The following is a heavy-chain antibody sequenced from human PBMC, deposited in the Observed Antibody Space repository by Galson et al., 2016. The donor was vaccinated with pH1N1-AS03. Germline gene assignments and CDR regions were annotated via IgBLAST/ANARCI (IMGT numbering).Heavy chain of an antibody. J-gene: IGHJ4*02. V-gene: IGHV1-2*02. CDR2: INPKSGGT. CDR1: GDTVTDHY. Sequence: SVKVSCKASGDTVTDHYIHWVRQAPGQGLEWMGWINPKSGGTKFDQKFQGRVTMTRDTTINTLYMELSSLRSDDTAIYFCARGYNVWTAFDYWGQGTLVTVSS. D-gene: IGHD3/OR15-3a*01. CDR3: ARGYNVWTAFDY.